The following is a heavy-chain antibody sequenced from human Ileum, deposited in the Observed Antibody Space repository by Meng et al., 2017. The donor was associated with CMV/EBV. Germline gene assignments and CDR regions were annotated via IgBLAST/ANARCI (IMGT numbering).Heavy chain of an antibody. CDR3: ARDYTRRHIVGATVSFDY. V-gene: IGHV1-2*02. CDR2: INPNSGGT. CDR1: TFTVYY. J-gene: IGHJ4*02. D-gene: IGHD1-26*01. Sequence: TFTVYYMHWVRQAPGQGLEWMGWINPNSGGTNYAQKFQGRVTMTRDTSISTAYMELSRLRSDDTAVYYCARDYTRRHIVGATVSFDYWGQGTLVTVSS.